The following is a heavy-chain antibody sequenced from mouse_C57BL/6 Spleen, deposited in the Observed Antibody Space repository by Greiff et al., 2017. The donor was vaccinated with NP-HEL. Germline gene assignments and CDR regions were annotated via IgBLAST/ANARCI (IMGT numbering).Heavy chain of an antibody. V-gene: IGHV1-82*01. Sequence: VKLVESGPELVKPGASVKISCKASGYAFSSSWMNWVKQRPGKGLEWIGRIYPGDGDTNYNGKFKGKATLTADKSSSTAYMQLSSLTSEDSAVYFCAIYGSSYGDYAMDYWGQGTSVTVSS. J-gene: IGHJ4*01. CDR2: IYPGDGDT. CDR1: GYAFSSSW. CDR3: AIYGSSYGDYAMDY. D-gene: IGHD1-1*01.